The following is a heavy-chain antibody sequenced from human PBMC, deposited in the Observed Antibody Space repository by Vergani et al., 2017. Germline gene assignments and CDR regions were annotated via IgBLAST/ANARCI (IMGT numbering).Heavy chain of an antibody. CDR3: ARGYAEQSPDYYYGMDV. CDR1: GGSFSGYY. Sequence: QVQLQQWGAGLLKPSETLSLTCAVYGGSFSGYYWSWIRQPPGKGLEWIGEINHSGSTNYNPSLKSRVTISVDTSKNQFSLKLSSVTAAYTAVYYCARGYAEQSPDYYYGMDVWGQGP. J-gene: IGHJ6*02. CDR2: INHSGST. V-gene: IGHV4-34*01. D-gene: IGHD3-16*01.